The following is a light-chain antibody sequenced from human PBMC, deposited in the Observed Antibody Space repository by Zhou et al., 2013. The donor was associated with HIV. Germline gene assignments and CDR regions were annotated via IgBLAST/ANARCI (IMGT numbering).Light chain of an antibody. J-gene: IGKJ1*01. V-gene: IGKV3-20*01. CDR1: QSVDSSY. Sequence: EVVMTQSPSTLSVSPGERATLSCRASQSVDSSYLTWYQQRPGQAPRLLIYGASSRATGIPDRFSGSGSGTDFTLTISRLEPEDFAVYYCQQYGSSPLTFGQGTKVEIK. CDR2: GAS. CDR3: QQYGSSPLT.